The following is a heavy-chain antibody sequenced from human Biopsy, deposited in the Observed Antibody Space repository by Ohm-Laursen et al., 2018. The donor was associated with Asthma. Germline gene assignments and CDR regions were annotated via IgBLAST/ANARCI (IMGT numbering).Heavy chain of an antibody. CDR2: ISYDGRNK. D-gene: IGHD3-3*01. J-gene: IGHJ6*02. CDR1: GSTFNSYG. CDR3: ARGAYYDFWSGYSRPIPGYYGMDV. Sequence: SLRLSCAASGSTFNSYGMHWVRQAPGKGLEWVAVISYDGRNKYYGDSVKGRFTISRDNSKNTVYLQMISLRVEDTSVYYCARGAYYDFWSGYSRPIPGYYGMDVWGHGTTVTVSS. V-gene: IGHV3-30*03.